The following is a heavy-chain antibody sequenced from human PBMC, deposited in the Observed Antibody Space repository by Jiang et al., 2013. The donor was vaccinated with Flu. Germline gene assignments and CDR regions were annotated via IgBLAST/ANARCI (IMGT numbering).Heavy chain of an antibody. CDR3: ARSGSYYNYYGMDV. CDR2: INPNSGGT. D-gene: IGHD3-10*01. CDR1: GYTFTGYY. Sequence: GYTFTGYYMHWVRQAPGQGLEWMGWINPNSGGTNYAQKFQGWVTMTRDTSISTAYMELSRLRSDDTAMYYCARSGSYYNYYGMDVWGQGTTVTVSS. V-gene: IGHV1-2*04. J-gene: IGHJ6*02.